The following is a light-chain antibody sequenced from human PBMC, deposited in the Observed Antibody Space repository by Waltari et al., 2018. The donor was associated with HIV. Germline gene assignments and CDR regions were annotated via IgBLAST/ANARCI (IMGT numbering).Light chain of an antibody. J-gene: IGKJ4*01. Sequence: DIVMTQSPLSLPVTPGEPASISCRSSQSLLHRNGFNYVDWYLQKPGQSSQLLIYLGSSRAFGVLDRFSCSRSVIDFTLKIRRVEAEDVGLYYCMQALQGVSFVGETKVKIK. CDR1: QSLLHRNGFNY. CDR2: LGS. CDR3: MQALQGVS. V-gene: IGKV2-28*01.